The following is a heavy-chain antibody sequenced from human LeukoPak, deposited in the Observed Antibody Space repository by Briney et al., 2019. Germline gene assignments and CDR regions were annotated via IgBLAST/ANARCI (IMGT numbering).Heavy chain of an antibody. CDR3: ARDKTVFS. V-gene: IGHV3-11*06. Sequence: GGSLRLSCAASGXTFSDSYMSWIRQAPGKGLEWVSYISSSSAYTNHADSVKGRFTISRDNAKNSLYLQMNSLRAEDTAVYYCARDKTVFSWGQGTLVTVSS. CDR1: GXTFSDSY. D-gene: IGHD4-17*01. J-gene: IGHJ5*02. CDR2: ISSSSAYT.